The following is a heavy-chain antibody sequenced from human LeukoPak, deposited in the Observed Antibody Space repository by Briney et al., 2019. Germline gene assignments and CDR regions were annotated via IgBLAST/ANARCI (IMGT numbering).Heavy chain of an antibody. V-gene: IGHV3-7*01. J-gene: IGHJ4*02. CDR2: IKPDGSEK. D-gene: IGHD1-26*01. CDR3: ARDTVGVTDY. Sequence: GGSLRLSCAASGFTFSSSWMSWVRQAPGKGLEWVTNIKPDGSEKYYVDSVKGRFTISRDNAKNSLYLQMNSLRAEDTALYYCARDTVGVTDYWGQGTLVSVSS. CDR1: GFTFSSSW.